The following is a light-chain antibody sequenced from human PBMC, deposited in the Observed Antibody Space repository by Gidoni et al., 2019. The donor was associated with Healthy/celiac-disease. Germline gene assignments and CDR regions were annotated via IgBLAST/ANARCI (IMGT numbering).Light chain of an antibody. CDR2: AAS. J-gene: IGKJ4*02. Sequence: DIQMTQSPSSLSASVGDRVTITCRASQGISTYLAWYQQKPGKVPKLLIYAASTLQSGVPSPFSGSGSGTDFTLTISSLQPEDVATYYGQKYNSAPPLTFGGGTKVEIK. V-gene: IGKV1-27*01. CDR3: QKYNSAPPLT. CDR1: QGISTY.